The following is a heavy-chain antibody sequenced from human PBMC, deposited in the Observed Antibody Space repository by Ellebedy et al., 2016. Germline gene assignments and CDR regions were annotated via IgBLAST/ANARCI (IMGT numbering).Heavy chain of an antibody. CDR2: INTDNGNT. Sequence: GESLKISCKASGYTFTSYAMHWVRQAPGQRLEWMGWINTDNGNTKYSQKFQGRVTITRDTSASTAYVELSSLKSEDTAVYSCARDPSDSSGYPQYLFDFWGQGTLVIVSS. V-gene: IGHV1-3*04. J-gene: IGHJ4*02. CDR3: ARDPSDSSGYPQYLFDF. CDR1: GYTFTSYA. D-gene: IGHD3-22*01.